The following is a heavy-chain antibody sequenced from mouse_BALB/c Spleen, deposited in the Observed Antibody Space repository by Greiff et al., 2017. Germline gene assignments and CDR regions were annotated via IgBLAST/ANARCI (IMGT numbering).Heavy chain of an antibody. CDR2: IRSKANNHAT. V-gene: IGHV6-6*01. CDR1: GFPFSDVW. CDR3: TRYGLDY. J-gene: IGHJ2*01. Sequence: EVKLLESGGGLVQPGGSMKLPCAASGFPFSDVWLDWGRQSSEKGSEWVAEIRSKANNHATYYAESVKGRFTISRDDSKSSVYLQMNNLRAEDTCIYYCTRYGLDYWGQGTTLTVSS. D-gene: IGHD1-2*01.